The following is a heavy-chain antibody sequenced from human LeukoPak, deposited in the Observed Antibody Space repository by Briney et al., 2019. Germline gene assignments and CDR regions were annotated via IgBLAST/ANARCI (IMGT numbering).Heavy chain of an antibody. V-gene: IGHV4-39*07. CDR1: GGSISSSSYY. CDR3: ARDENGYVWGSFRA. Sequence: PSETLSLTCTVSGGSISSSSYYWSWIRQPPGKGLEWIGSIYYSGSTYYNPSLESRVTMSLDTSKNQFSLKLSSVTAADTAVYYCARDENGYVWGSFRAWGQGTLVTVSS. D-gene: IGHD3-16*02. CDR2: IYYSGST. J-gene: IGHJ5*02.